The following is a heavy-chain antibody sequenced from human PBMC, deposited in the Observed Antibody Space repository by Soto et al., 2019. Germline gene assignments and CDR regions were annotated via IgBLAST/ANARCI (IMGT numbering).Heavy chain of an antibody. V-gene: IGHV4-34*01. CDR1: GGSFSGYY. CDR2: INHSGST. J-gene: IGHJ4*02. Sequence: PSETLSLTCAVYGGSFSGYYWSWIRQPPGKGLEWIGEINHSGSTNYNPSLKSRVTISVDTSKNQFSLKLSSVTAADTAVYYCARGLMARRIDYWGQGTLVTVSS. CDR3: ARGLMARRIDY. D-gene: IGHD5-12*01.